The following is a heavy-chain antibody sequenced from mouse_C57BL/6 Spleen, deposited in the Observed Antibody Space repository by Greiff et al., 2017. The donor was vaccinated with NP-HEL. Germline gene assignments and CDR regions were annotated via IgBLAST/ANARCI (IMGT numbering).Heavy chain of an antibody. V-gene: IGHV1-64*01. CDR3: ARYRLQESNY. CDR1: GYTFTSYW. J-gene: IGHJ2*01. CDR2: IHPNSGST. D-gene: IGHD1-3*01. Sequence: QVQLQQPGAELVKPGASVKLSCTASGYTFTSYWMHWVKQRPGQGLEWIGMIHPNSGSTNYNEKFKSKATLTVDKSSSTAYMQLSSLTSEDSAVYYCARYRLQESNYWGQGTTLTVSS.